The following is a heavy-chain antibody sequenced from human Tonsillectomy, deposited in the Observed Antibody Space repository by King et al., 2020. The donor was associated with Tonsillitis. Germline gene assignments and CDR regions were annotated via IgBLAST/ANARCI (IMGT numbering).Heavy chain of an antibody. CDR3: ARPRASRPAFDI. CDR1: GYTLTSYF. Sequence: VQLVESGAEVKKLGASVKVSCQASGYTLTSYFLHWVRQAPGQGLEWMAIINPRDGNTSYAQKSQGRVTMTRDTSTSTVDLGMSSLRSADTAVYYCARPRASRPAFDIWGQGTMVTVSS. J-gene: IGHJ3*02. D-gene: IGHD6-6*01. V-gene: IGHV1-46*03. CDR2: INPRDGNT.